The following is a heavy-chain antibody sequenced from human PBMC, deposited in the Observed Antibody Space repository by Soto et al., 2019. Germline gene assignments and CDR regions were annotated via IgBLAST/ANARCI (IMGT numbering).Heavy chain of an antibody. CDR2: IWYDGSNK. V-gene: IGHV3-33*01. J-gene: IGHJ6*02. CDR1: GFTFSSYG. CDR3: ARDLRVRGEMSYYYYGMDV. Sequence: PGGSLRLSCAASGFTFSSYGMHWVRQAPGKGLEWVAVIWYDGSNKYYADSVKGRFTISRDNSKNTLYLQMNSLRAEDTAVYYWARDLRVRGEMSYYYYGMDVWGQGTTVTVSS. D-gene: IGHD3-10*01.